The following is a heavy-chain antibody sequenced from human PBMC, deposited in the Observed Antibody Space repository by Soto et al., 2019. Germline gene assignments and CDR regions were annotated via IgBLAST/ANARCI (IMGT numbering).Heavy chain of an antibody. Sequence: GESLKISFKGSGYSFTSYWIGWVRQMPGKGLEWMGIIYPGDPDTRYSPSFQGQVTISADKSISTAYLQWSSLKSSDTAMYYCASASGRGHYYYYYGMDVWGQGSTVTVSS. J-gene: IGHJ6*02. V-gene: IGHV5-51*01. CDR3: ASASGRGHYYYYYGMDV. CDR2: IYPGDPDT. CDR1: GYSFTSYW.